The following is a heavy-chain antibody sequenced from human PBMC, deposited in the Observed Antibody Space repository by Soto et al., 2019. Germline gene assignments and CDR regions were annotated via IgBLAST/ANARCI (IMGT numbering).Heavy chain of an antibody. CDR2: IYSGGTT. Sequence: PGGSLRLSCAASGFTVSSNCMTWVRQAPGKGLECVSFIYSGGTTYYADSVKGRFTISRDNSKNTLYLQMNSLRAEDTAVYYCAKDPSARYYDFWSGYLDYWGQGTLVTVSS. V-gene: IGHV3-53*01. J-gene: IGHJ4*02. CDR3: AKDPSARYYDFWSGYLDY. D-gene: IGHD3-3*01. CDR1: GFTVSSNC.